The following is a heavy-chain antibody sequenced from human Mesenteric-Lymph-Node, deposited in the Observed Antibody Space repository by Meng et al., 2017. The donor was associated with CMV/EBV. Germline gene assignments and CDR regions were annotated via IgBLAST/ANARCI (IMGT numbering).Heavy chain of an antibody. V-gene: IGHV4-39*01. J-gene: IGHJ4*02. CDR1: GDSIIPGNYY. D-gene: IGHD2-2*01. Sequence: TLSGDSIIPGNYYWGWIRQPPGKGLQWTGSIYYNGATYYNPSLKSRVTVSVDTSKSQFSLRLNSVTAADTAVYYCARHPAAFYFDNWGQGTLVTVSS. CDR3: ARHPAAFYFDN. CDR2: IYYNGAT.